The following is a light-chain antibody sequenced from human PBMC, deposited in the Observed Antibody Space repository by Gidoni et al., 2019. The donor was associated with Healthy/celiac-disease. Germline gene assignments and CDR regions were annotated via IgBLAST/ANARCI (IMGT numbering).Light chain of an antibody. Sequence: QSALTQPAFVSGSPGQSITISCTGTSSDVGGYNYVSWYQQHPGKAPKLMIYDVSNRPSGVSNRFSGSKSGNTASLTISGLQAEDEADYYCSSYTSSSTLYVFGTGTKVT. CDR2: DVS. V-gene: IGLV2-14*01. CDR1: SSDVGGYNY. CDR3: SSYTSSSTLYV. J-gene: IGLJ1*01.